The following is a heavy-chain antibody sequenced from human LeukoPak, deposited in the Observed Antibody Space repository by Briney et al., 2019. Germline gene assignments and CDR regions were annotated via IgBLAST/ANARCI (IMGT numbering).Heavy chain of an antibody. CDR3: ARLSIVGAHFDY. V-gene: IGHV3-13*01. CDR2: IGTAGDT. J-gene: IGHJ4*02. Sequence: GGSLRLSCAASGFTFSSYGMHWVRQATGKGLEWVSAIGTAGDTYYPGSVKGRFTISRENAKNSLYLQMNSLRAGDTAVYYCARLSIVGAHFDYWGQGTLVTVSS. D-gene: IGHD1-26*01. CDR1: GFTFSSYG.